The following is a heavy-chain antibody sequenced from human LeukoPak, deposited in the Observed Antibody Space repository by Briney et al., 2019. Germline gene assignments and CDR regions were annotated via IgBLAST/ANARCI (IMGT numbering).Heavy chain of an antibody. CDR2: IYYSGST. J-gene: IGHJ4*02. CDR1: GGSISSGGYY. V-gene: IGHV4-31*03. CDR3: AREASGSYSGFDY. D-gene: IGHD1-26*01. Sequence: SQTLSLTCTVSGGSISSGGYYWSWIRQHPGKGLEWIGYIYYSGSTYYNPSLKSRVTISVDTSKSQFSLKLSSVTAADTAVYYCAREASGSYSGFDYWGQGTLVTVSS.